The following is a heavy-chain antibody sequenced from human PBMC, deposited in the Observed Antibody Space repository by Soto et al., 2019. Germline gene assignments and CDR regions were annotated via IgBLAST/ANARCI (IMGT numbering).Heavy chain of an antibody. CDR2: ISAYNGNT. CDR1: GYTFTSHG. Sequence: ASVKVSCKASGYTFTSHGISWVRQAPGQGLEWMGWISAYNGNTNYAQKLQGRVTMTTDTSTSTAYMELRSLRSDDTAVYYCARSPMTTVTNYWFDPWGQGTLVTVSS. D-gene: IGHD4-17*01. V-gene: IGHV1-18*04. CDR3: ARSPMTTVTNYWFDP. J-gene: IGHJ5*02.